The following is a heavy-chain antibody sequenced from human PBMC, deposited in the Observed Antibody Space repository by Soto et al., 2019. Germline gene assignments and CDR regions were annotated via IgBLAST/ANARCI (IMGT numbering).Heavy chain of an antibody. V-gene: IGHV3-21*01. Sequence: EVQLVESGGGLVKPGGSLRLSCAASGFTFSSYSMNWVRQAPGKGLEWVSSISSSSTYIYYADSVKGRFTISRDNAKNSLYLQMNSLRAEDTAVYYCARDARSIVVAELSVWGQGTLVTVSS. CDR3: ARDARSIVVAELSV. D-gene: IGHD6-19*01. CDR1: GFTFSSYS. CDR2: ISSSSTYI. J-gene: IGHJ4*02.